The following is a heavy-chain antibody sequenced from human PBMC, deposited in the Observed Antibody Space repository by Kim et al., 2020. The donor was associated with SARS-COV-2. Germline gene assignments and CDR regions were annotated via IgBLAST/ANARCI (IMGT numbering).Heavy chain of an antibody. CDR1: GFTFSNYA. Sequence: GGSLRLSCAASGFTFSNYAMSWVRQAPGKGLEWVSSVGGSGRNTDYAASVKGRFTVSRDNSKTSLYLQMNSLRAEDTAVYYCAKDSRTYYDSSGYYDYWGQGTLGTVSS. J-gene: IGHJ4*02. D-gene: IGHD3-22*01. CDR2: VGGSGRNT. V-gene: IGHV3-23*01. CDR3: AKDSRTYYDSSGYYDY.